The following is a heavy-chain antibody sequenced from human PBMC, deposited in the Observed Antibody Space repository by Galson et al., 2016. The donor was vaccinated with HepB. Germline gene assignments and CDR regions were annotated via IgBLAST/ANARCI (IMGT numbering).Heavy chain of an antibody. D-gene: IGHD5-18*01. J-gene: IGHJ4*02. CDR3: ARGSYGYDYGFFED. CDR1: GDFFTSYA. CDR2: VIPIFGTM. Sequence: SVKVSCKGSGDFFTSYAISWVRQAPGQGLEWMGGVIPIFGTMNYAHKFQGRVTITADRSTNTAYMEMNNLKSEDTAVYYCARGSYGYDYGFFEDWGQGTPVTVSS. V-gene: IGHV1-69*06.